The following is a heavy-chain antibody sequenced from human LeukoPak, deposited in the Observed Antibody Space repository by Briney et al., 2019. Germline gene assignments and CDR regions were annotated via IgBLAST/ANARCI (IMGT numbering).Heavy chain of an antibody. Sequence: GRSLRLSCAASGFTFSSYGMHWVRQAPGKGLEWVAVISYDGSNKYYADSVKGRFTISRDNCKNTLYLQMNSLRAEDTAVYYCAKTLRFLEREIDYWGQGTLVTVSS. D-gene: IGHD3-3*01. CDR2: ISYDGSNK. V-gene: IGHV3-30*18. CDR3: AKTLRFLEREIDY. J-gene: IGHJ4*02. CDR1: GFTFSSYG.